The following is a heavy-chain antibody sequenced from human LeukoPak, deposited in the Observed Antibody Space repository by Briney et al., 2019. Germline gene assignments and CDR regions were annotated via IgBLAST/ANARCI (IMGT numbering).Heavy chain of an antibody. CDR2: FDPEDGET. Sequence: ASVKVSCKVSGYTLTELSMHWVRQAPGKGLEWMGGFDPEDGETIYAQKFQGRVTMTEDTSTDTAYMELSSLRSEDTAVYCCSTAWEWELGGAHFDYWGQGTLVTVSS. CDR1: GYTLTELS. J-gene: IGHJ4*02. V-gene: IGHV1-24*01. CDR3: STAWEWELGGAHFDY. D-gene: IGHD1-26*01.